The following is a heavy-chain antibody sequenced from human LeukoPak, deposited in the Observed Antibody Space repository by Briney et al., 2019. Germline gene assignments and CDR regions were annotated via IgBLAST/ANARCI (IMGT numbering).Heavy chain of an antibody. CDR1: NYSISTGYY. V-gene: IGHV4-38-2*02. Sequence: ETLSLTCSVSNYSISTGYYWGWIRQPPGKGLEWIASIFHNGNTYYNPSLKSRVTISVDTSKNQFSLKLTSVTAADTAVYYCARDLVGRMVRGVVWSQGTLVTVSS. D-gene: IGHD3-10*01. CDR3: ARDLVGRMVRGVV. CDR2: IFHNGNT. J-gene: IGHJ4*02.